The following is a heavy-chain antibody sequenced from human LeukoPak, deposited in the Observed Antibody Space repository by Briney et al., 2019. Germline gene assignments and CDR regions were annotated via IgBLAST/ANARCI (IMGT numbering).Heavy chain of an antibody. Sequence: ASVKVSCKASGYTFTGYYMHWVRQAPGQGLEWMGWINPNSGGTNYAQKFQGRVTMTRDTSISTAYMELSRLRSDDTAVYYCARNPHYNTSPFDYWGQGTLVTVSS. CDR3: ARNPHYNTSPFDY. J-gene: IGHJ4*02. V-gene: IGHV1-2*02. CDR1: GYTFTGYY. CDR2: INPNSGGT. D-gene: IGHD5-24*01.